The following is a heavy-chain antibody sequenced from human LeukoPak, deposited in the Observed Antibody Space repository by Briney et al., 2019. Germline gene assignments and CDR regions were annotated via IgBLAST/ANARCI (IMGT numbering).Heavy chain of an antibody. J-gene: IGHJ6*03. CDR1: GGSISSSSYY. V-gene: IGHV4-39*01. Sequence: PSETLSLTCTVSGGSISSSSYYWGWIRQPPGKGLEWIGSIYYSGSTYYNPSLKSRVTISVDTSKNQFSLKLSSVTAADTAVYYCARIFWGYNPRYYYYMDVWGKGTTVTISS. D-gene: IGHD5-24*01. CDR3: ARIFWGYNPRYYYYMDV. CDR2: IYYSGST.